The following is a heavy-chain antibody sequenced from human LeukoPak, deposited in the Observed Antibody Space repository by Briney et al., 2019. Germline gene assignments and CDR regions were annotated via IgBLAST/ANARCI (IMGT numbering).Heavy chain of an antibody. D-gene: IGHD3-9*01. Sequence: GGSLRLSCAASGFTFSSYGMHWVRQAPGKGLEWVAFIRYDGSNKYYADSVKGRFTISRDNSKNTLYPQMNSLRAEDTAVYYCARVGKEWYDILTGTYYFDYWGQGTLVTVSS. V-gene: IGHV3-30*02. CDR2: IRYDGSNK. J-gene: IGHJ4*02. CDR3: ARVGKEWYDILTGTYYFDY. CDR1: GFTFSSYG.